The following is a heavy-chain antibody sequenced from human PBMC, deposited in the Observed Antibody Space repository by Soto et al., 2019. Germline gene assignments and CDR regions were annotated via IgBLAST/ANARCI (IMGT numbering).Heavy chain of an antibody. J-gene: IGHJ4*02. CDR3: AKDAPRPDGWYYFDY. CDR1: GFTFNRQD. CDR2: ISASGGDT. Sequence: GGSLRLSCVASGFTFNRQDMGWVRQAPGKGLEWVAGISASGGDTQYADSVGGRFTISRDNSKNMLYLQMNSLRAEDTAVYYCAKDAPRPDGWYYFDYWGRGTLVTVSS. D-gene: IGHD6-19*01. V-gene: IGHV3-23*01.